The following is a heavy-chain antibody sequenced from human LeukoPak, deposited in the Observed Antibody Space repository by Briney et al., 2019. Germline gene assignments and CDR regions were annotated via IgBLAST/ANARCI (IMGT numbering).Heavy chain of an antibody. CDR2: IKQDGSEK. D-gene: IGHD4-17*01. Sequence: GGSLRLFCAASGFTFSSYWMSWVRQAPGKGLEWVANIKQDGSEKYYVDSVKGRFTISRDNAKNSLYLQMNSLRAEDTAVYYCARGTYGDPPAFDYWGQGTLVTVSS. CDR1: GFTFSSYW. J-gene: IGHJ4*02. CDR3: ARGTYGDPPAFDY. V-gene: IGHV3-7*01.